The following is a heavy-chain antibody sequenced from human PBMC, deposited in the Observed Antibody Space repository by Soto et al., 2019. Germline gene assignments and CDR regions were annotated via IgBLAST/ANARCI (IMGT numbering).Heavy chain of an antibody. J-gene: IGHJ5*02. CDR2: VYYIGTT. CDR1: GGSVKSPSHY. Sequence: QVQLKESGPRLVRPSETLSLTYSVSGGSVKSPSHYWSWIRQSPGKGLEWIGNVYYIGTTDYNPSLENRVTILVDRSDNHFSLKLRSVTVDDTAVYYCARNASGRGWFDPWGQGVPVTVSS. CDR3: ARNASGRGWFDP. V-gene: IGHV4-61*03. D-gene: IGHD3-10*01.